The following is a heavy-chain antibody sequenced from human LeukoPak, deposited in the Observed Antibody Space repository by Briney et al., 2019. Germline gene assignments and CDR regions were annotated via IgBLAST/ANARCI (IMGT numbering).Heavy chain of an antibody. CDR2: IIPIFGTA. D-gene: IGHD1-26*01. CDR1: GGTFSSYA. Sequence: ASVKVSCKASGGTFSSYAISWVRQAPGQGLEWMGGIIPIFGTANYAQKFQGRVTITADKSTSTAYMELSSLRSEDTAVYYCARDFGSRGLGASDYWGQGTLVTVSS. V-gene: IGHV1-69*06. CDR3: ARDFGSRGLGASDY. J-gene: IGHJ4*02.